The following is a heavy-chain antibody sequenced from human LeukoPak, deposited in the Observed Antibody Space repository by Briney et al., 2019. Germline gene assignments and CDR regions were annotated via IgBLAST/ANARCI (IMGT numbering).Heavy chain of an antibody. CDR3: ARSTMSMIVVVITRDYAFDI. J-gene: IGHJ3*02. CDR2: IIPIFGTA. D-gene: IGHD3-22*01. CDR1: GGTFSSYA. V-gene: IGHV1-69*05. Sequence: PVNVSFKASGGTFSSYAISWVRQAPGQGLEWMGRIIPIFGTANYAQKFQGRVTITTDESTSTAYMELSSLRSEDTAVYYCARSTMSMIVVVITRDYAFDIWGQGTMVTVSS.